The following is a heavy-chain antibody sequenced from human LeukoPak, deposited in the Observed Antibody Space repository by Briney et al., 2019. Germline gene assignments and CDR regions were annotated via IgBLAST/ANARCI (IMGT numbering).Heavy chain of an antibody. V-gene: IGHV3-9*01. Sequence: GGSLRLSCAASGFTFDDYAMHWVRQAPGKGLEWVSGISWNSGGIGYADSVKGRFTISRGNAKNSVYLQMNSLRAEDTALYYCAKGYSYGYDYFDYWGQGTLVTVSS. J-gene: IGHJ4*02. CDR2: ISWNSGGI. D-gene: IGHD5-18*01. CDR3: AKGYSYGYDYFDY. CDR1: GFTFDDYA.